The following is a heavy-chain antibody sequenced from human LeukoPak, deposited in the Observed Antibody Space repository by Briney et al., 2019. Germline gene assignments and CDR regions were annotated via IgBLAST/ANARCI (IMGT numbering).Heavy chain of an antibody. J-gene: IGHJ4*02. V-gene: IGHV4-4*02. D-gene: IGHD3-16*02. CDR1: GGSISSSNW. CDR2: IYHSGST. Sequence: KPSGTLSLTCAVSGGSISSSNWWSWVRQPPGKGLEWIGEIYHSGSTNYNPSLKSRVTISVDKSKNQFSLKLSSVTAADTAVYYCASLHDYVWGSYPYWGQGTLVTVSS. CDR3: ASLHDYVWGSYPY.